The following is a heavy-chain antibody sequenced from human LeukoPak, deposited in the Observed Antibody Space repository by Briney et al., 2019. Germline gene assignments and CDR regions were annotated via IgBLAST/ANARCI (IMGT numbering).Heavy chain of an antibody. J-gene: IGHJ4*02. D-gene: IGHD2-2*01. CDR2: ISDSGGGT. V-gene: IGHV3-23*01. CDR1: GFTFSSYA. Sequence: SGGSLRLSCAASGFTFSSYAMSWVRQAPGKGLEWVSVISDSGGGTYYADSVKGRFTISRDNSKNTLYLQINSLRVEDTAVYCCAKGDIVVVPAAVNWGQGTLVTVSS. CDR3: AKGDIVVVPAAVN.